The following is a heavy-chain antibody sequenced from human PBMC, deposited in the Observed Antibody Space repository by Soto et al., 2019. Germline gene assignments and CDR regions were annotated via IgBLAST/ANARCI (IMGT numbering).Heavy chain of an antibody. CDR1: GFTFSSYW. V-gene: IGHV3-74*01. CDR3: AREYSNSRYFDY. Sequence: GGSLRLSCAASGFTFSSYWMHWVRQAPGKGLVWVSRINSDGSSTSYADSVKGRFTISRDNAKNTLYLQLNSLRAEDTAVYYCAREYSNSRYFDYWGQGTLVTAPQ. J-gene: IGHJ4*02. D-gene: IGHD6-6*01. CDR2: INSDGSST.